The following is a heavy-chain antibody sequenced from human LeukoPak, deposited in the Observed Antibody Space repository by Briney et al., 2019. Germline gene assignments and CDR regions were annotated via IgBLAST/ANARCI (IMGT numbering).Heavy chain of an antibody. Sequence: SETLSLTCAVYGGSFSGYYWSWIRQPPGKGLEWIGEINHSGSTNYNPSLKSRVTISVDTSKNQFSLKLSSVTAADTAVYYCATSQRLISFFGESAEYFQHWGQGTLVTVSS. CDR2: INHSGST. D-gene: IGHD6-25*01. CDR3: ATSQRLISFFGESAEYFQH. CDR1: GGSFSGYY. J-gene: IGHJ1*01. V-gene: IGHV4-34*01.